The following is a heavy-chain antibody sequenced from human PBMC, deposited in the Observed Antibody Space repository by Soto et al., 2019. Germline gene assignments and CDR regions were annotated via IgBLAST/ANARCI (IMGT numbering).Heavy chain of an antibody. V-gene: IGHV1-46*01. J-gene: IGHJ3*02. Sequence: QVQLVQSGAEVKKPGASVKVSCKASRYTFTTYNMHWVRQAPGQGLEWMGIINPSGGTTNYARKCQGRVTMTSDTSTTTVYMELSSLRSEDTAVYYCALPTRWYGFDIWCQGTMVAVSS. CDR3: ALPTRWYGFDI. D-gene: IGHD2-15*01. CDR2: INPSGGTT. CDR1: RYTFTTYN.